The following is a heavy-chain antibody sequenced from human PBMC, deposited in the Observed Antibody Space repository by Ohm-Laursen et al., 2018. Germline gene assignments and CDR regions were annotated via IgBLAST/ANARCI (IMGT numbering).Heavy chain of an antibody. J-gene: IGHJ4*02. V-gene: IGHV3-7*01. CDR1: GFTFSNFW. CDR2: IKQDGTEK. Sequence: SLRLSCAASGFTFSNFWMSWVRQAPGKGLEWVASIKQDGTEKHYVESMKGRFTISRDNAKNSVYLQMNSLRAEDTAIYYCARDPIDNNGYNPDYWGQGTLVTVSS. D-gene: IGHD1-14*01. CDR3: ARDPIDNNGYNPDY.